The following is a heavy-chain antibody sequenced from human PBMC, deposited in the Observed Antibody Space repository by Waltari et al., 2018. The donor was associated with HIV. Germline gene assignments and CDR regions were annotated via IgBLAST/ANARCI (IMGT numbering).Heavy chain of an antibody. D-gene: IGHD3-16*01. V-gene: IGHV4-61*02. J-gene: IGHJ4*02. CDR1: GGSISSGSYY. CDR3: AREGWVGYFDY. CDR2: IYTSGST. Sequence: QVQLQESGPGLVKPSQTLSLTCTVSGGSISSGSYYWSWIRQPAGKGLEWIGRIYTSGSTNYNPALKSRVTISVDTSKNQFSLKLSSVTAADTAVYYCAREGWVGYFDYWGQGTLVTVSS.